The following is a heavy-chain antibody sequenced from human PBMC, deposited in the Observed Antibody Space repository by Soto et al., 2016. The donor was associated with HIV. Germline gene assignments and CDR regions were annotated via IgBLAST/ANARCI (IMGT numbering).Heavy chain of an antibody. J-gene: IGHJ4*02. D-gene: IGHD6-19*01. V-gene: IGHV1-2*02. Sequence: QVQLVQSGAEVKKPGASVKISCKASGYTFSGYYIYWVRQAPGQGLEWMGWINPNSGGTNYAQKFQGRVTMTRDTSISTAYMELSRLRSDDTAVYYCARAEPWGSGYDYWGQGTLVTVSS. CDR3: ARAEPWGSGYDY. CDR1: GYTFSGYY. CDR2: INPNSGGT.